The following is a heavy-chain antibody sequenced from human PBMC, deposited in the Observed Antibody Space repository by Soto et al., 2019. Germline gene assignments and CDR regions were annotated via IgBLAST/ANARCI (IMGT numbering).Heavy chain of an antibody. CDR3: AKGGFGPNYDVWSGYPTPFDY. CDR2: ISGSGGST. J-gene: IGHJ4*02. V-gene: IGHV3-23*01. CDR1: GFTFSSYA. D-gene: IGHD3-3*01. Sequence: GGSLRLSCAASGFTFSSYAMSWVRQAPGKGLEWVSAISGSGGSTYYADSVKGRFTISRDNSKNTLYLQMNSLRAEDTAVYYCAKGGFGPNYDVWSGYPTPFDYWGQGTLVTVS.